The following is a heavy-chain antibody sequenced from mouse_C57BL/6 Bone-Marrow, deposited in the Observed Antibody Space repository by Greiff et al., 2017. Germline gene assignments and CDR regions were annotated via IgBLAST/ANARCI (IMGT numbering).Heavy chain of an antibody. CDR1: GYTFTSYG. V-gene: IGHV1-81*01. CDR2: IYPRSGNT. CDR3: ARFPLYYGYDEGFAY. D-gene: IGHD2-2*01. Sequence: VQLQQSGAELARPGASVKLSCKASGYTFTSYGISWVKQRTGQGLEWIGEIYPRSGNTYYNEKFKGKATLTADKSSSTAYMELRSLTSEDSAVYFGARFPLYYGYDEGFAYWGQGTLVTVSA. J-gene: IGHJ3*01.